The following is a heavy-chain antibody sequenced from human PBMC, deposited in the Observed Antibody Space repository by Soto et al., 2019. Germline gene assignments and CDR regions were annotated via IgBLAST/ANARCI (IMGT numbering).Heavy chain of an antibody. CDR2: ISVYNGNT. Sequence: VASVKVSCKASGYTFTNYGISWVRQAPGQGLEWMGWISVYNGNTNYAQKLQGRVTMTTETSTSAAYMELRSLRSDDTAVYYCARAKDVSEIPIHYYHLDVWGKGTTVTVSS. J-gene: IGHJ6*03. V-gene: IGHV1-18*01. CDR1: GYTFTNYG. CDR3: ARAKDVSEIPIHYYHLDV.